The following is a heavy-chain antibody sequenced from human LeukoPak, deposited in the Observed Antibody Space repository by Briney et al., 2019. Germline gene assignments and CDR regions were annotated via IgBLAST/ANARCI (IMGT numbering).Heavy chain of an antibody. D-gene: IGHD4-17*01. CDR3: IVFGDSNH. Sequence: GGSLRLSCAASGFTFSDYWMHWVRQAPGKGLEWVSAIHTSGDTCYADSVKGRFTISRDTSKNTLYLQINSLRVEDTAVYYCIVFGDSNHWGQGTLVTVSS. V-gene: IGHV3-53*01. CDR2: IHTSGDT. J-gene: IGHJ5*02. CDR1: GFTFSDYW.